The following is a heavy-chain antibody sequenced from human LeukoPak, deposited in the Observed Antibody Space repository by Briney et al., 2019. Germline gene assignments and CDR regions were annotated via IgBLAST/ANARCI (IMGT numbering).Heavy chain of an antibody. J-gene: IGHJ4*02. CDR1: GITFRSYS. CDR2: ISTSSSYL. CDR3: ARRDGDYVGSFEY. V-gene: IGHV3-21*01. D-gene: IGHD4-17*01. Sequence: GPLRLSCGASGITFRSYSLNWVGQPPGKGLEWVSSISTSSSYLYYADSVKGRCTISRDNAKNSLYLQMNSLRAEDTAVYYWARRDGDYVGSFEYWGQGTLVAVCS.